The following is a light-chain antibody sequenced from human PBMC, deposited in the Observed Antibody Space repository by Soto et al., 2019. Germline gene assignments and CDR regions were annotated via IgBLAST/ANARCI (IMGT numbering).Light chain of an antibody. CDR2: KAS. CDR1: QSIVSG. V-gene: IGKV1-5*03. CDR3: QQYNSYSPYT. J-gene: IGKJ2*01. Sequence: DIQMTQSPSTLSASVGDRVTITCRASQSIVSGLAWYQQKPGKAPKLLIYKASSLESGVPSRFSGSESGTEFTLTISSLQPDDFATYYCQQYNSYSPYTFGQGTKLEIK.